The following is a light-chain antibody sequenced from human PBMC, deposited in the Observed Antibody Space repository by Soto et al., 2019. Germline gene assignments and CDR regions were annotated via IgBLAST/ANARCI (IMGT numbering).Light chain of an antibody. CDR1: QSVSSN. CDR3: QQYNNWPYT. V-gene: IGKV3-15*01. Sequence: EIVMTQSPATLSVSPGERATLSCRASQSVSSNLAWYQQKPGQAPRLLIYGASTRATGIPARFSGSRSGTEVTLTIISLQAEDFSVYYCQQYNNWPYTFGQGTKLEIK. J-gene: IGKJ2*01. CDR2: GAS.